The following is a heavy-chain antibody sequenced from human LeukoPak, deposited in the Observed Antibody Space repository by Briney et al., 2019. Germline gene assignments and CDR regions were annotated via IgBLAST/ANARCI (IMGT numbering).Heavy chain of an antibody. CDR1: GFTFNTFG. D-gene: IGHD3-16*01. CDR3: ARSSGGYFDY. V-gene: IGHV3-30*03. J-gene: IGHJ4*02. CDR2: ISYDGTDK. Sequence: PGRSLRLSCAASGFTFNTFGMHWVRQAPGKGLEWVPVISYDGTDKCYADSLKGRFTISRDNSKNTLYLQMNSLRAEDTAVYYCARSSGGYFDYWGQGTLVTVSS.